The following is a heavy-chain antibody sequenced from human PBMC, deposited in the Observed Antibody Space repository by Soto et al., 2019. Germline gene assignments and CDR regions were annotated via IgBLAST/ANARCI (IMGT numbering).Heavy chain of an antibody. CDR1: GFTFSTYG. CDR2: ICYDGSNQ. D-gene: IGHD3-10*01. CDR3: ARDLGAFNYGSAYFDY. V-gene: IGHV3-33*01. J-gene: IGHJ4*02. Sequence: QVQLVESGGGVVRPGGCLRLSCAPPGFTFSTYGVHWVRQALGKGLEWVAVICYDGSNQYYGDSVKGRFTISRDNSQDVLYLQMISLRAEDTAVYYCARDLGAFNYGSAYFDYRGQGTPVTVSS.